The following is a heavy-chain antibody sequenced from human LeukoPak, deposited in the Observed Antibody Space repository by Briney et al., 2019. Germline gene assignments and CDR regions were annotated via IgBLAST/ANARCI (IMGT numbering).Heavy chain of an antibody. J-gene: IGHJ4*02. CDR3: AKRRCLESTPYDFDY. Sequence: GGSLRLSCTAPGFTFSSYTLSGVRQASGRGLEWVSTISGGGDYTSYADSVKGRFTISRDNSKNTLYLQMNGLRVEDSALYYCAKRRCLESTPYDFDYWGQGTLVTVSS. CDR1: GFTFSSYT. D-gene: IGHD3-3*01. CDR2: ISGGGDYT. V-gene: IGHV3-23*01.